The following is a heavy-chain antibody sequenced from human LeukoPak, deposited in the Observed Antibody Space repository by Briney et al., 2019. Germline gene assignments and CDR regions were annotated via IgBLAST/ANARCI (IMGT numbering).Heavy chain of an antibody. Sequence: GSLRLSCAASGFSFSNAWMNWVRQAPGKGLEWVGRIKSKTDGGTTDYTAPVKGRFTISRDDSKNTLYLQMNSLRVEDTAVYYCARRGDYFPFDYWGQGILVTVSS. CDR2: IKSKTDGGTT. CDR1: GFSFSNAW. CDR3: ARRGDYFPFDY. V-gene: IGHV3-15*07. J-gene: IGHJ4*02. D-gene: IGHD3-16*01.